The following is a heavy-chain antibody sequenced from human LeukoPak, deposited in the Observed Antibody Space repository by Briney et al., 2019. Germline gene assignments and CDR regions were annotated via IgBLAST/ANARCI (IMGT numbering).Heavy chain of an antibody. CDR1: GFTFSSYA. V-gene: IGHV3-23*01. CDR2: ISGSGDST. Sequence: GGSLRLSCAASGFTFSSYAMSWVRQAPGKGLEWVSAISGSGDSTYYADSVKGRFTISRDNSKNTLYLQMNSLRAEDTAVYYCARPTAMVSNFDYWGQGTLVTVSS. D-gene: IGHD5-18*01. CDR3: ARPTAMVSNFDY. J-gene: IGHJ4*02.